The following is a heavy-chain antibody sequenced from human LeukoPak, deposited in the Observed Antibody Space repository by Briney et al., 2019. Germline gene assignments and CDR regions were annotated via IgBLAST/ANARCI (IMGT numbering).Heavy chain of an antibody. CDR3: ARKLTTWDAFDI. D-gene: IGHD4-11*01. CDR1: GGSISNSNW. V-gene: IGHV4-4*02. J-gene: IGHJ3*02. Sequence: PSETLSLTCAVSGGSISNSNWWSWVRQPPGKGLEWIGEIYHSGSTNYNPSLKSRVTISVDKSKNQFSLKLSSVTAADTAVYYCARKLTTWDAFDIWGQGTMVTVSS. CDR2: IYHSGST.